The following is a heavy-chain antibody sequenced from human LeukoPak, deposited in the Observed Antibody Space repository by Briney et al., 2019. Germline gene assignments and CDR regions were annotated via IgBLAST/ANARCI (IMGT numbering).Heavy chain of an antibody. CDR1: GGSISSQY. V-gene: IGHV4-4*09. Sequence: SETLSLTCTVSGGSISSQYWSWIRQSPGKGLEWIGYIYPTGPTTYNPSLNSRVTISEDTSKNQFSLKGRSVTTADTAVYFCARQTPYHGNHYFDYWGQGTLVTVSS. D-gene: IGHD1-14*01. CDR3: ARQTPYHGNHYFDY. J-gene: IGHJ4*02. CDR2: IYPTGPT.